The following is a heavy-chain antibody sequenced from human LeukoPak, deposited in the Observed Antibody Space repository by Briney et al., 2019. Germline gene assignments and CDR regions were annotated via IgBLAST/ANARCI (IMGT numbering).Heavy chain of an antibody. CDR3: AGGVVVPAATRDV. Sequence: PSETLSLTCAVYGGSFSGYCWSWIRQPPGKGLEWIGEINHSGSTNYNPSLKSRVTISVDTSKNQFSLKLSSVTAADTAVYYCAGGVVVPAATRDVWGQGTTVTVSS. V-gene: IGHV4-34*01. CDR2: INHSGST. J-gene: IGHJ6*02. D-gene: IGHD2-2*01. CDR1: GGSFSGYC.